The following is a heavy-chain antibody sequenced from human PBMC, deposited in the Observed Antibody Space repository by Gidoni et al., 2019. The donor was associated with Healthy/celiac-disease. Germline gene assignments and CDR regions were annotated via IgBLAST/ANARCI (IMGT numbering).Heavy chain of an antibody. V-gene: IGHV5-51*01. D-gene: IGHD3-22*01. CDR1: GYSFTSYW. CDR2: IYPGDSYT. J-gene: IGHJ6*02. CDR3: ARHPVDYYDSSGYSVNYYYYGMDV. Sequence: EVQLVQSGAEVKKPGESLKISCKGSGYSFTSYWIGWVRQMPGKGLEWMGIIYPGDSYTRYSPSFQGQVTISADKSISTAYLQWSSLKASDTAMYYCARHPVDYYDSSGYSVNYYYYGMDVWGQGTTVTVSS.